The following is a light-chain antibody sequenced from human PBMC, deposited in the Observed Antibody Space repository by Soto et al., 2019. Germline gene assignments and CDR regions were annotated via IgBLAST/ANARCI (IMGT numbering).Light chain of an antibody. CDR1: QYVSTTF. CDR3: QQYGSSPLT. J-gene: IGKJ4*01. CDR2: GTS. V-gene: IGKV3-20*01. Sequence: EIVLTQSPGTLSLSPGEIATLSCRASQYVSTTFFAWYQQKPGQAPRLLIYGTSNMATGIPDRFSGSGSGTDFTLTISRPEPEDFAVYYCQQYGSSPLTFGGGTRMEIK.